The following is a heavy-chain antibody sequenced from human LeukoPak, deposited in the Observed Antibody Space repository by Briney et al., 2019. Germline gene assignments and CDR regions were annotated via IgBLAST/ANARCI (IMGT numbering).Heavy chain of an antibody. Sequence: TGGSLRLSCAASGFTFSRYWMSWVRQAPGKGLEWVANIKPDGSETYYEDSVKGRFTISRDNAKNSLYLQVNSLRAEDSAVYYCASHNNWRLEIWGQGTIITVSS. CDR1: GFTFSRYW. V-gene: IGHV3-7*01. CDR2: IKPDGSET. D-gene: IGHD1-1*01. J-gene: IGHJ3*02. CDR3: ASHNNWRLEI.